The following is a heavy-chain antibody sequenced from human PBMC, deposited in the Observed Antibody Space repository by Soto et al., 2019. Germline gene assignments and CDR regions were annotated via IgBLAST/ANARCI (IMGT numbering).Heavy chain of an antibody. CDR3: ARVTQDYDILTGYSPSYFDY. CDR2: IYSGGST. Sequence: GGSLRLSCAASGFVVSRKYMSWVRQTPGKGLEWVSVIYSGGSTYYADSVKGRFTISRDNSKNTLYLQMNSLRAEDTDVYYCARVTQDYDILTGYSPSYFDYLGQGTLVTVSS. CDR1: GFVVSRKY. D-gene: IGHD3-9*01. V-gene: IGHV3-53*01. J-gene: IGHJ4*01.